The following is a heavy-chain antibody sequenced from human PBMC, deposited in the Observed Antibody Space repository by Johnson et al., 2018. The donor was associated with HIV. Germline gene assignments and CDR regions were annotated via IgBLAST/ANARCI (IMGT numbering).Heavy chain of an antibody. V-gene: IGHV3-30*02. Sequence: QVHLVESGGGVVQPGGSLRLSCAASAFTFSSYAIHWVRQAPGKGLEWVSFIHYDGNNKYYADSVKGRFTISRDNSKNTLYLQMNSLRAEDTAVYYCAKEGDWDTVAHAFDIWGQGTMVTVSS. CDR2: IHYDGNNK. D-gene: IGHD5-12*01. CDR1: AFTFSSYA. CDR3: AKEGDWDTVAHAFDI. J-gene: IGHJ3*02.